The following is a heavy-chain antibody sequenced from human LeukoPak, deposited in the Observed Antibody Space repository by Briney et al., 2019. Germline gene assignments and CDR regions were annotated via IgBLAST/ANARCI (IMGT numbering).Heavy chain of an antibody. J-gene: IGHJ5*02. D-gene: IGHD4-17*01. CDR1: GFTFSDYY. V-gene: IGHV3-7*01. Sequence: GGSLRLSCAASGFTFSDYYMSWIRQAPGKGLEWVALINPDGSQTNYVDSVRGRFTISRDNAENSLYLQMNSLRAEDTAVYYCARDLGYGALDPWGQGTLVTVSS. CDR2: INPDGSQT. CDR3: ARDLGYGALDP.